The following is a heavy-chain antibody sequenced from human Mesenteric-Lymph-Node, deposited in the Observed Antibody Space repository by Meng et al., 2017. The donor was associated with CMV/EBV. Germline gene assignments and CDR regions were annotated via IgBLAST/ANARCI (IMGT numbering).Heavy chain of an antibody. D-gene: IGHD6-6*01. CDR1: GFTFSSYA. CDR2: INSDGSST. J-gene: IGHJ4*02. V-gene: IGHV3-74*01. Sequence: LSLTCAASGFTFSSYAMSWVRQAPGKGLEWVSRINSDGSSTSYADSVKGRFTISRDNAKNTLYLQMNSLRAEDTAVYYCAKDAGFYSSSPFDYWGQGTLVTVSS. CDR3: AKDAGFYSSSPFDY.